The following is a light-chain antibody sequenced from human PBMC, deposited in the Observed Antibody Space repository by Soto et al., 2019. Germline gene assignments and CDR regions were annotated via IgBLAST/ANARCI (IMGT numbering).Light chain of an antibody. CDR2: DAS. J-gene: IGKJ5*01. CDR3: QPRTNWPLT. CDR1: QIVSTY. Sequence: EIVLTQSPATLSLSPGERATLSCRASQIVSTYLAWYQQKPGQAPRLLIYDASNRATGIPARFSGSGSGTDFTLTISSLEPEDFAVYYCQPRTNWPLTFGQGTRLEIK. V-gene: IGKV3-11*01.